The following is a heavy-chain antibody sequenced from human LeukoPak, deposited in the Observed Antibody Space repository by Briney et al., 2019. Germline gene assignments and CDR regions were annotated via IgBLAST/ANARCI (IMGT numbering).Heavy chain of an antibody. CDR1: GGSFSGYY. CDR2: INHSGST. V-gene: IGHV4-34*01. D-gene: IGHD5-12*01. J-gene: IGHJ4*02. Sequence: SETLSLTCAVYGGSFSGYYWSWIRQPPGKGLEWIGEINHSGSTNYNPSLKSRVTISVDTSKNQFPLKLSSVTAADTAVYYCASGQDRDRGSVNWGQGTLVTVSS. CDR3: ASGQDRDRGSVN.